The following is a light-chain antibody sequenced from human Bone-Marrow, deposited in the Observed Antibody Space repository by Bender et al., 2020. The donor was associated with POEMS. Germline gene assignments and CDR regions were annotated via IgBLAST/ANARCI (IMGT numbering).Light chain of an antibody. CDR2: EVS. Sequence: QSALTQPASVSGSPGQSITISCAGTSSDVGSYDLVSWYQQHPGKAPKLMIYEVSKRPSGVSNRFSGSKSGNTASLTISGLQAEDEADYYCQSYDSSLSGLLFGGGTKLTVL. J-gene: IGLJ2*01. V-gene: IGLV2-23*02. CDR1: SSDVGSYDL. CDR3: QSYDSSLSGLL.